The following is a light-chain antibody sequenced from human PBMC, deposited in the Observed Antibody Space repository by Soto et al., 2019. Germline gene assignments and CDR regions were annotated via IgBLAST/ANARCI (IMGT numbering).Light chain of an antibody. CDR3: AVWDDSLNGYV. CDR2: SNN. V-gene: IGLV1-44*01. CDR1: SSNIGSNT. Sequence: QPVLTQPPSASGTPGQRVTISCSGSSSNIGSNTVNWYQQLPGTAPKLLIYSNNHRPSEVPDRFSGSKSGTSASLAISGLQSEDEADYYCAVWDDSLNGYVFGTGTKVTVL. J-gene: IGLJ1*01.